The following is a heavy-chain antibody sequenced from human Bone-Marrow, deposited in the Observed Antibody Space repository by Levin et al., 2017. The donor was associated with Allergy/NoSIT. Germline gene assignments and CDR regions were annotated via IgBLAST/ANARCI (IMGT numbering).Heavy chain of an antibody. V-gene: IGHV3-43D*03. J-gene: IGHJ5*02. CDR3: AKDSGIAAAGGGFDP. CDR2: ISWDGGST. D-gene: IGHD6-13*01. Sequence: GGSLRLSCAASGFTFDDYAMHWVRQAPGKGLEWVSLISWDGGSTYYADSVKGRFTISRDNSKNSLYLQMNSLRAEDTALYYCAKDSGIAAAGGGFDPWGQGTLVTVSS. CDR1: GFTFDDYA.